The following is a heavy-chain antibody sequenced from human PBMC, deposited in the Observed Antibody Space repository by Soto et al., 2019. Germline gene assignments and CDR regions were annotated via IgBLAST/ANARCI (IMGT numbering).Heavy chain of an antibody. CDR2: IYYSGST. CDR3: ARDSSSWYRLFLFDP. CDR1: GGSISSYY. Sequence: SETLSLTCTVSGGSISSYYWSWIRQPPGKGLEWMGDIYYSGSTNYNPSLKSRATISVDTSTNQFSLKLSSVTAADTAVYYCARDSSSWYRLFLFDPWGQGTLVTVSS. J-gene: IGHJ5*02. D-gene: IGHD6-13*01. V-gene: IGHV4-59*01.